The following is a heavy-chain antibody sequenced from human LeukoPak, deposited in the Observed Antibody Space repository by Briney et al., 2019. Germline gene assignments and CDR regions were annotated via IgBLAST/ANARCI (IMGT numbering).Heavy chain of an antibody. J-gene: IGHJ4*02. V-gene: IGHV4-30-2*01. CDR2: IYYSGST. CDR1: GGSISSGGYY. D-gene: IGHD3-3*01. Sequence: PSQTLSLTCTVSGGSISSGGYYWSWIRQPPGKGLEWIGYIYYSGSTYYNPSLKSRVTISVDTSKNQFSLKLSSVTAADTAVYYCAREVDFGGFDYWGQGTLVTVSS. CDR3: AREVDFGGFDY.